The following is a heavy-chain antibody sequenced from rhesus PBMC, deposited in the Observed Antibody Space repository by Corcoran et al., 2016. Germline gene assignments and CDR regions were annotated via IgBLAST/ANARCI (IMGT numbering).Heavy chain of an antibody. V-gene: IGHV1S9*01. CDR2: NNLGDGKT. Sequence: QVQLVQSGAEVKKPGASVKLSCSPSGDTFTNSYINWVRQAPGKLLEGVGLNNLGDGKTGHAQKFQGRVTVTRDASTNTAYLDLSNLRSEDTAVYFCTTMTTMRTLDFWGQGVLVTVSS. CDR3: TTMTTMRTLDF. CDR1: GDTFTNSY. J-gene: IGHJ4*01. D-gene: IGHD1-32*01.